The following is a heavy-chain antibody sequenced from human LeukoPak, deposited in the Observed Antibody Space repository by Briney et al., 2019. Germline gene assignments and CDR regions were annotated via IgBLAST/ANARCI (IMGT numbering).Heavy chain of an antibody. Sequence: ASVKVSCKASGYTFTSYGVTWVRQAPGQGLEWMGWISTYNGNTNYAQNLQDRVTMTADTSTCTAYMELRSLISDDTAVYYCARGRGSTSRYWGQGTLVTVSS. CDR2: ISTYNGNT. CDR1: GYTFTSYG. CDR3: ARGRGSTSRY. V-gene: IGHV1-18*01. D-gene: IGHD5-12*01. J-gene: IGHJ4*02.